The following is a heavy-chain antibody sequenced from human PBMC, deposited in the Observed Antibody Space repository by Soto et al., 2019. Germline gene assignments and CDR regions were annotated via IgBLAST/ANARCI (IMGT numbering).Heavy chain of an antibody. J-gene: IGHJ6*02. CDR3: AKDMTQYYYDSSGYGHYGMDV. D-gene: IGHD3-22*01. V-gene: IGHV3-43*01. CDR1: GFTFDDYT. Sequence: EVQLVESGGVVVQPGGSLRLSCAASGFTFDDYTMHWVRQAPGKGLEWVSLISWDGGSTYYEDSVKGRFTISRDNSKNSLYLQMNSLRTEDTALYYCAKDMTQYYYDSSGYGHYGMDVWGQGTTVTVSS. CDR2: ISWDGGST.